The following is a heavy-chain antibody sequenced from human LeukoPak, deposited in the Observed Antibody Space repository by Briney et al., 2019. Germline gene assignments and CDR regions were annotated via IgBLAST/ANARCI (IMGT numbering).Heavy chain of an antibody. J-gene: IGHJ4*02. Sequence: VASVKVSCKASGYTFTGYYMHWVRQAPGQGLEWMGWINPNSGGINYAQKFQGRVTMTRDTSISTAYMELSRLRSDDTAVYYCARGRWELYYFDYWGQGTLVTVSS. CDR3: ARGRWELYYFDY. CDR1: GYTFTGYY. D-gene: IGHD1-26*01. V-gene: IGHV1-2*02. CDR2: INPNSGGI.